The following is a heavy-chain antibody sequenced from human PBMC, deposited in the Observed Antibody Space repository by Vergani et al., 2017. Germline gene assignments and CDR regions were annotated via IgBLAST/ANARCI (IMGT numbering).Heavy chain of an antibody. CDR2: ISSSSSTV. CDR3: ARDRGEQWLAPSNMDV. V-gene: IGHV3-48*01. J-gene: IGHJ6*03. Sequence: EVQLVESGGGLVQPGRSLRLSCAASGFTFNTYTMNWVRQAPGKGLEWISYISSSSSTVYYAASVKGRFTISRDNARNSLYLQMNSLRAEDTAVYYCARDRGEQWLAPSNMDVWGKGTTVTVSS. CDR1: GFTFNTYT. D-gene: IGHD6-19*01.